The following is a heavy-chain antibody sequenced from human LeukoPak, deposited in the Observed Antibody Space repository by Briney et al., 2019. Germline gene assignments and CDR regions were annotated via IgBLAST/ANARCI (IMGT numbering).Heavy chain of an antibody. CDR2: VSGANGIT. D-gene: IGHD2-15*01. CDR3: ARDWCCSGGSCNDCFDP. J-gene: IGHJ5*02. CDR1: GYTFSSCG. Sequence: GASVKVSCKASGYTFSSCGISWVRQAPGQGLEWLGWVSGANGITKYAQKFQGRATMTTDTSTSTAYMGLTSLRSDDTAVYYCARDWCCSGGSCNDCFDPWGQGTLVTVSS. V-gene: IGHV1-18*01.